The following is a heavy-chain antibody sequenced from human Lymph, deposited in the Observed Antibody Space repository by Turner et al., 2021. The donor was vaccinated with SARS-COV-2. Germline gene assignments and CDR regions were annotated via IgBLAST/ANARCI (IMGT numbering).Heavy chain of an antibody. CDR3: ASNYDILTGYYTRNWFDP. CDR2: IYYSGSA. CDR1: GGPISSSRYY. Sequence: QLQLQESGPGLVKPSETLSLTCTVAGGPISSSRYYLCWIRQPPGKGLEWIGSIYYSGSAYYNPPLKSRVTISVDTSKNQFSLKLSSVTAADTAVYYCASNYDILTGYYTRNWFDPWGQGTLVTVSS. D-gene: IGHD3-9*01. V-gene: IGHV4-39*01. J-gene: IGHJ5*02.